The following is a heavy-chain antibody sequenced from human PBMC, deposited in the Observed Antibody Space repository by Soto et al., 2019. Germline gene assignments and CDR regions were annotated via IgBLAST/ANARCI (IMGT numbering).Heavy chain of an antibody. CDR1: GGSISSGDYY. V-gene: IGHV4-30-4*01. CDR2: IYYSGST. J-gene: IGHJ5*02. D-gene: IGHD3-22*01. Sequence: SETLSLTCTVSGGSISSGDYYWSWIRQPPGKGLDWIGYIYYSGSTYYNPSLKSRVTISVDTSKNQFSLKLSSVTAADTAVYYCARKYYYDSSGYYFKAFWFDPWGQGTLVTVSS. CDR3: ARKYYYDSSGYYFKAFWFDP.